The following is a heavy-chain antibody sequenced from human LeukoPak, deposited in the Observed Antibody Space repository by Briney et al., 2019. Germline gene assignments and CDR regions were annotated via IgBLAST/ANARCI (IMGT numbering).Heavy chain of an antibody. CDR1: GFTFSSYA. D-gene: IGHD6-13*01. V-gene: IGHV3-23*01. J-gene: IGHJ6*02. CDR2: ISGSGGST. CDR3: ANAPSSSWSPYYYYGMDV. Sequence: GGSLRLSCAASGFTFSSYAMSWVRQAPGKGLEWVSVISGSGGSTYYADSVKGRFTISRDNSKNTLYLQMNSLRAEDTAVYYCANAPSSSWSPYYYYGMDVWGQGTTVTVSS.